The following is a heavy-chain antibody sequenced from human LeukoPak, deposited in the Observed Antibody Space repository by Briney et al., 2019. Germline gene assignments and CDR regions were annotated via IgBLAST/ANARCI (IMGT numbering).Heavy chain of an antibody. CDR2: ISWNSGSI. D-gene: IGHD3-3*01. V-gene: IGHV3-9*01. J-gene: IGHJ6*03. CDR1: GFTFDDYA. CDR3: ARVGPYYDFWSGYYGGYYYYYMDV. Sequence: GRSLRLSCAASGFTFDDYAMHWVRQAPGKGLEWVSGISWNSGSIGYADSVKGRFTISRDNAKNSLYLQMNSLRAEDTAVYYCARVGPYYDFWSGYYGGYYYYYMDVWGKGTTVTVSS.